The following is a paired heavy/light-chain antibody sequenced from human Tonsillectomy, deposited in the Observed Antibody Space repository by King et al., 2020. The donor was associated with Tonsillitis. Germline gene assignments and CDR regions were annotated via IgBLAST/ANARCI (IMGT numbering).Light chain of an antibody. CDR1: QSVLYSSNNKNY. CDR3: QQYYSTPYT. Sequence: DIVMTQSPDSLAVSLGERATINCKSSQSVLYSSNNKNYLAWYQQKPGQPPKVLIYWASTRESGVPDRFSGSGSGTDFTLTISSLQAEDVAVYYCQQYYSTPYTFGQGTKLEIK. V-gene: IGKV4-1*01. J-gene: IGKJ2*01. CDR2: WAS.
Heavy chain of an antibody. D-gene: IGHD3-10*01. Sequence: EVQLVESGGGLVQPGGSLRLSCAASGFTFTNYWMHWVRQAPGKGLVWVSRINSDGTTTTDADSVKGRFTISRDNAKNMVYLQMNSLRAEDTAMYYCAATRGGPYYFDYWGQGTLVTVSS. CDR3: AATRGGPYYFDY. J-gene: IGHJ4*02. CDR2: INSDGTTT. CDR1: GFTFTNYW. V-gene: IGHV3-74*01.